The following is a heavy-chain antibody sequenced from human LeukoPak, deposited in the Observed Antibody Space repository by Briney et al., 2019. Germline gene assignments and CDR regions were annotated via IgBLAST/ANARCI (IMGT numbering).Heavy chain of an antibody. J-gene: IGHJ5*02. V-gene: IGHV4-39*01. CDR2: IYYSGST. Sequence: SETLSLTCTVSGGSISSSSYYWGWIRQPPGKGLEWIGSIYYSGSTYYNPSLKSRVSISIDTSKNQFSLKLSSVTAADTAVYYCARQRGYCSSISCYAWFDPWGQGTLVTVSS. D-gene: IGHD2-2*01. CDR1: GGSISSSSYY. CDR3: ARQRGYCSSISCYAWFDP.